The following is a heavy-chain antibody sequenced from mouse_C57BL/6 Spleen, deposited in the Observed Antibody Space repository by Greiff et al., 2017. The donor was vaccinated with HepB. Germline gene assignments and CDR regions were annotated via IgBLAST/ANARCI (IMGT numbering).Heavy chain of an antibody. CDR3: ARKPYYSNYDWYFDV. Sequence: VQLQQPGAELVKPGASVKLSCKASGYTFTSYWMHWVKQRPGQGLEWIGMIHPNSGSTNYNEKFKSKATLTVDKSSSTAYMQLISLTSEDSAVYYCARKPYYSNYDWYFDVWGTGTTVTVSS. J-gene: IGHJ1*03. D-gene: IGHD2-5*01. CDR1: GYTFTSYW. CDR2: IHPNSGST. V-gene: IGHV1-64*01.